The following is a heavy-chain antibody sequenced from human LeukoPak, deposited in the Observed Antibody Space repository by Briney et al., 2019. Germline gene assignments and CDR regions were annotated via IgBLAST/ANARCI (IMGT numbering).Heavy chain of an antibody. J-gene: IGHJ3*02. V-gene: IGHV4-59*01. CDR2: IYCSGNT. CDR3: ARTIRWSDDGFDI. Sequence: PSETLSLTCTVSGGSISSYYWSWPRQPPGKGLEWIGYIYCSGNTNYNPSLKSRVTISVHTSKNQFSLILSSVTAADTAVYYCARTIRWSDDGFDIWGQGTMVTVSS. D-gene: IGHD4-23*01. CDR1: GGSISSYY.